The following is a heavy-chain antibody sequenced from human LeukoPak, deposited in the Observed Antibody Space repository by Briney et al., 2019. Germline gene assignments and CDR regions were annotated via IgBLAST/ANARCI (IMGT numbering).Heavy chain of an antibody. CDR2: ISGYNGNT. V-gene: IGHV1-18*01. J-gene: IGHJ5*02. CDR1: GYTFTSYA. CDR3: ARVAYYDFWSGFRVPNWFDP. D-gene: IGHD3-3*01. Sequence: ASVKVSCKASGYTFTSYAVIWVRQVPGQGLEWMGWISGYNGNTKSSQSLQDRVIMTTDTSTRTAYMELRSLRSDDTAVYYCARVAYYDFWSGFRVPNWFDPWGQGTLVTVSS.